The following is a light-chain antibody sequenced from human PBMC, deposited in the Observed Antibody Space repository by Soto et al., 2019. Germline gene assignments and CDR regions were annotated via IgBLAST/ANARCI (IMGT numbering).Light chain of an antibody. Sequence: QSALTQPRSVSGSPGQSVTISCTGTGSDIGGYDFVSWYQQHPGKAPELMIYDVSKRPSGVPDRFSGSKSGNTASLTISGLQADDEDDYYCCSYAATDTVVFGGGTQLTVL. V-gene: IGLV2-11*01. J-gene: IGLJ2*01. CDR1: GSDIGGYDF. CDR3: CSYAATDTVV. CDR2: DVS.